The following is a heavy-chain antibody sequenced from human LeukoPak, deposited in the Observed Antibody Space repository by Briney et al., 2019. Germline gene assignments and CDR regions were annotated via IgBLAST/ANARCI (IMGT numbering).Heavy chain of an antibody. Sequence: GGSLRLSCAASGFTFSTYAMHWVRQAPGKGLEWVTVISYDGSNKYYADSVKGRFTISRDNFKNTLFLQMNSLRPEDTAAYYCARDSGAYHGNAFDIWGRGTMVTVSS. J-gene: IGHJ3*02. V-gene: IGHV3-30-3*01. CDR3: ARDSGAYHGNAFDI. CDR1: GFTFSTYA. D-gene: IGHD1-26*01. CDR2: ISYDGSNK.